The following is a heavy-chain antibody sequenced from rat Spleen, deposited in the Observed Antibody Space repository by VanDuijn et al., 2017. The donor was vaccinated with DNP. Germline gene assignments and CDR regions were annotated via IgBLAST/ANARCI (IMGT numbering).Heavy chain of an antibody. CDR2: VNFDGSET. D-gene: IGHD1-1*01. CDR1: GFTFSSFP. J-gene: IGHJ4*01. V-gene: IGHV5-46*01. Sequence: EVQLVESGGGLVQPGRSMKLSCAASGFTFSSFPMAWVRQAPTKGLEWVATVNFDGSETSYRGSVKGRFTISRDNGKNTLYLQKDSVRSEDTATYYCARGGDLQDGGDGDVLDVWGQGTSVTVSS. CDR3: ARGGDLQDGGDGDVLDV.